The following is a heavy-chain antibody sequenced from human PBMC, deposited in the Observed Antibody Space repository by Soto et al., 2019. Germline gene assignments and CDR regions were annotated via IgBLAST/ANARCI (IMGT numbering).Heavy chain of an antibody. CDR1: GYSISSGYY. D-gene: IGHD3-22*01. V-gene: IGHV4-38-2*01. CDR3: ARVGPWVPYYYDSSPYTSENSFDP. CDR2: IYDGGST. J-gene: IGHJ5*02. Sequence: SETLSLTCAVSGYSISSGYYWGWLRQPPGKGLEWFGSIYDGGSTYYNPSLNSRVTLSIDMTNNHVSLILNSVTAADTAVYYCARVGPWVPYYYDSSPYTSENSFDPWGQGTLVTVSS.